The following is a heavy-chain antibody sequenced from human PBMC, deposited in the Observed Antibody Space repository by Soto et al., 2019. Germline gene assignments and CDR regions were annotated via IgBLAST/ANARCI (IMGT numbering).Heavy chain of an antibody. D-gene: IGHD3-3*01. CDR1: GGTFSSYA. Sequence: ASVKVSCKASGGTFSSYAISWVRQAPGQGLEWMGGIIPIFGTANYAQKFQGRVTITADESTSTAYMELSSLRSEDTAVYYCAGVRGGHTYDFWSGYYPLDYWGQGTLVTVSS. CDR2: IIPIFGTA. V-gene: IGHV1-69*13. J-gene: IGHJ4*02. CDR3: AGVRGGHTYDFWSGYYPLDY.